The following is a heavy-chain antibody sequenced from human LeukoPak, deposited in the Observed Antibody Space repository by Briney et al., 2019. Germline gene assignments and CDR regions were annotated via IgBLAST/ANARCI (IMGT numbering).Heavy chain of an antibody. CDR2: IKYDGREK. J-gene: IGHJ4*02. CDR1: GFTLSYL. Sequence: GGSLSLSCAASGFTLSYLMSWVRHAPEKGLEWVSNIKYDGREKYYVDSVKGRFTISRDNTKNSLYLQMNSLRAEDTAVYYCARDIAAPGLFFDYWGQGTLVTVSS. D-gene: IGHD6-13*01. CDR3: ARDIAAPGLFFDY. V-gene: IGHV3-7*01.